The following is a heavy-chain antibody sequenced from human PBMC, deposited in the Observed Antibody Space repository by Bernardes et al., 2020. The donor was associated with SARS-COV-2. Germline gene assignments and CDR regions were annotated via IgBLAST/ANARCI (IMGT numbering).Heavy chain of an antibody. CDR3: ASLGLAYSSSSAIHCDC. J-gene: IGHJ4*02. CDR1: GYNFTSYW. D-gene: IGHD6-6*01. Sequence: GEALKISCKGSGYNFTSYWIGWVRQMCGKGLEWMGMIYPGDSDTRYSPSFQGPVTISSDKSHSTAYRHWRSLKASDTSMYYVASLGLAYSSSSAIHCDCWCQLTLPTVSS. V-gene: IGHV5-51*01. CDR2: IYPGDSDT.